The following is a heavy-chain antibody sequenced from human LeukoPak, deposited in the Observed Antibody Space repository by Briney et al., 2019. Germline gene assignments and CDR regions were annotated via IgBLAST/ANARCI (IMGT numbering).Heavy chain of an antibody. Sequence: GGSLRLSCAASGNYWMHWVRQAPGKGLEWVSAISGSGGSTYYADSVKGRFTISRDNSKNTLYLQMNSLRAEDTAVYYCAKVSDFWSGYYTEVGHYWGQGTLVTVSS. CDR3: AKVSDFWSGYYTEVGHY. V-gene: IGHV3-23*01. CDR2: ISGSGGST. J-gene: IGHJ4*02. D-gene: IGHD3-3*01. CDR1: GNYW.